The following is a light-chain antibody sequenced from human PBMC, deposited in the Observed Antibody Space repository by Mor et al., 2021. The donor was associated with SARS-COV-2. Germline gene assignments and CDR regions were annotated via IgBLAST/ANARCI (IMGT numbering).Light chain of an antibody. J-gene: IGLJ3*02. Sequence: APKLMIYEDNKRPSGVSKRYSGSKSGNTASLTISGLQAEDEADYYCCSFATGVTRVFGGGTSLSVL. CDR2: EDN. CDR3: CSFATGVTRV. V-gene: IGLV2-23*01.